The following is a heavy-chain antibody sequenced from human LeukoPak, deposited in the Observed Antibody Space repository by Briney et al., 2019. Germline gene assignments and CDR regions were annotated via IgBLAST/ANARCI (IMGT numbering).Heavy chain of an antibody. CDR2: IYYSGST. CDR1: GGSISSSSYY. V-gene: IGHV4-39*01. D-gene: IGHD4-23*01. J-gene: IGHJ3*02. Sequence: SETLSLTCTVSGGSISSSSYYWGWIRQPPGKGLEWIGSIYYSGSTYYNPSLKSRVTVSVDTSKNQFSLKLSSVTAADTAVYYCARRHRWGAFDIWGQGTMVTVSS. CDR3: ARRHRWGAFDI.